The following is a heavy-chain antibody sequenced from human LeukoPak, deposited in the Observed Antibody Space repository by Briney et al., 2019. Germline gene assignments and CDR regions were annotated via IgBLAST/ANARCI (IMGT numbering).Heavy chain of an antibody. CDR2: ISYDGSNK. V-gene: IGHV3-30*04. Sequence: GRSLRLSCAASGFTFSSYAMHWVRQAPGKGLEWVAVISYDGSNKYYADSVKGRFTISRDNSKNTLYLQMNSLRAEDTAVYYCARRFSGSGSSGWIDYWGQGTLVTVSS. D-gene: IGHD3-10*01. CDR1: GFTFSSYA. CDR3: ARRFSGSGSSGWIDY. J-gene: IGHJ4*02.